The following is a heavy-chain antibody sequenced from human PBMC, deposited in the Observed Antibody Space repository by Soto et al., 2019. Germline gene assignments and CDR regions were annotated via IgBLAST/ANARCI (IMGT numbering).Heavy chain of an antibody. D-gene: IGHD3-10*01. Sequence: GESLKISCKGSGYSFTSYWIGWVRQMPGKGLEWMGIIYPGDSDTRYSPSFQGQVAISADKSISTAYLQWSSLKASDTAMYYCATKGRGYYGSGTLDYWGQGTLVTVSS. J-gene: IGHJ4*02. CDR2: IYPGDSDT. CDR3: ATKGRGYYGSGTLDY. V-gene: IGHV5-51*01. CDR1: GYSFTSYW.